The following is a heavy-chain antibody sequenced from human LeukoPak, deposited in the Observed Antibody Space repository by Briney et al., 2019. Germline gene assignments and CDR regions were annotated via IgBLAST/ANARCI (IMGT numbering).Heavy chain of an antibody. J-gene: IGHJ4*02. V-gene: IGHV3-74*01. Sequence: GGSLRLSCVASGFTFSTYWMHWVRQAPGKGLVWVSRINSDGSTTTYADSVKGRFTISRDNAQNTLYLQMNSLRVEDTAVYYCTRGGVDYWGRGTLVTVSS. CDR2: INSDGSTT. CDR3: TRGGVDY. CDR1: GFTFSTYW.